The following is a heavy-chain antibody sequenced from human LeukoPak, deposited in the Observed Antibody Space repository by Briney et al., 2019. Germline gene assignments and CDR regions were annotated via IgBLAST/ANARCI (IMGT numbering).Heavy chain of an antibody. CDR1: GYTFTGYY. V-gene: IGHV1-2*02. CDR3: ARLLGIAAAGTIYFDY. Sequence: ASVKVSCKASGYTFTGYYMHWVRQAPGQGLEWMGWINPNSGGTNYAQKFQGRVTMTRDTSISTAYMELSRLRSDDTAVYYCARLLGIAAAGTIYFDYWGQGTLVTVSS. J-gene: IGHJ4*02. D-gene: IGHD6-13*01. CDR2: INPNSGGT.